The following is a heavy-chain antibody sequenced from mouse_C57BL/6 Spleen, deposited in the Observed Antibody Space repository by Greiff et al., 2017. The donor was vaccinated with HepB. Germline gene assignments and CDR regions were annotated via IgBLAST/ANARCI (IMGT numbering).Heavy chain of an antibody. CDR1: GYTFTSYW. V-gene: IGHV1-50*01. D-gene: IGHD2-4*01. CDR2: IDPSDSYT. CDR3: GRRGYYYDGGYYFDY. Sequence: VQLQQPGAELVKPGASVKLSCKASGYTFTSYWMQWVKQRPGQGLEWIGEIDPSDSYTNYNQKFKGKATLTVDTSSSTAYMQLSSLTSEDSAVYYCGRRGYYYDGGYYFDYWGQGTTLTVAS. J-gene: IGHJ2*01.